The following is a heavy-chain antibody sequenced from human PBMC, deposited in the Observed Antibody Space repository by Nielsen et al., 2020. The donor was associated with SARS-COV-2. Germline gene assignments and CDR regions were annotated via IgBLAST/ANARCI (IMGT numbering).Heavy chain of an antibody. J-gene: IGHJ3*02. V-gene: IGHV4-59*08. CDR3: ARAAAGVVYAFDI. D-gene: IGHD6-13*01. Sequence: WIRQPPGKGLEWIGYIYYSGSTNYNPSLKSRVTISVDTSKNQFSLKLSSVTAADTAVYYCARAAAGVVYAFDIWGQGTMVTVSS. CDR2: IYYSGST.